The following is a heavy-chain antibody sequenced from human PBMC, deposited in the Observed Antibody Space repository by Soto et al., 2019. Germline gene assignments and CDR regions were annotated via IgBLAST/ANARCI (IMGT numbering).Heavy chain of an antibody. V-gene: IGHV4-31*03. CDR2: IYYSGST. Sequence: QVQLQESGPGLVKPSQTLSLTCTVSGGSISSGDYYWSWIQQHQEKGLEWIGYIYYSGSTHYSSSLKRRVTVSIDTSKNQFPLKLTSVTAADTAVYYCARLSSTDSRGYYLDYWGQGTLVTVSS. CDR3: ARLSSTDSRGYYLDY. D-gene: IGHD3-22*01. CDR1: GGSISSGDYY. J-gene: IGHJ4*02.